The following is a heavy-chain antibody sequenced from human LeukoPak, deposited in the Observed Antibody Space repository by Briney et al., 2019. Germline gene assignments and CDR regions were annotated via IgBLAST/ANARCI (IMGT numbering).Heavy chain of an antibody. V-gene: IGHV1-69*05. D-gene: IGHD3-10*01. Sequence: ASVKVSCKASGGTFSSYAISWVRQAPGQGLEWMGGIIPIFGTANHAQKFQGRVTITTDESTRTAYMDLSSLRSEDTAVYYCARSGLWFGELGFDYWGQGTLVTVSS. CDR2: IIPIFGTA. CDR3: ARSGLWFGELGFDY. CDR1: GGTFSSYA. J-gene: IGHJ4*02.